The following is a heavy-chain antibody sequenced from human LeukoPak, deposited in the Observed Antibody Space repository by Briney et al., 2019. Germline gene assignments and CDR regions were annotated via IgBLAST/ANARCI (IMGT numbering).Heavy chain of an antibody. J-gene: IGHJ3*02. CDR3: AREGIAVAGTSKAFDI. Sequence: GGSLRLSCAASGFTFSSYAMHWVRQAPGKGLEWVAVISYDGSNKYYADSVKGRFTISRDNSKNTLYLQMNSLRAEDTAVYYCAREGIAVAGTSKAFDIWGQGTMATVSS. CDR1: GFTFSSYA. V-gene: IGHV3-30*04. D-gene: IGHD6-19*01. CDR2: ISYDGSNK.